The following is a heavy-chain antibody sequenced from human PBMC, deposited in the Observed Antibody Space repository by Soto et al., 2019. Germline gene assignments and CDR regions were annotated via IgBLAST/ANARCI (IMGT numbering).Heavy chain of an antibody. CDR3: VREGRSNYGNRFDP. Sequence: DVQLVESGGGLVQPGGSLNLSCAASGFTFSIYWMTWVRQAPRKGLEWVANIKQDGSEKYYLDSVKGRFTTSRDNAKKSLYLQMNILRAGDKAVYYCVREGRSNYGNRFDPWGQGTLVSVTS. J-gene: IGHJ5*02. V-gene: IGHV3-7*01. CDR2: IKQDGSEK. D-gene: IGHD4-17*01. CDR1: GFTFSIYW.